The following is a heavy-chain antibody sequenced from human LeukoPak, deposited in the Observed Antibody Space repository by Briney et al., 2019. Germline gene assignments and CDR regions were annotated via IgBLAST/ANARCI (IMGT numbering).Heavy chain of an antibody. CDR2: ISCNSDTI. V-gene: IGHV3-48*02. CDR3: AREDAVNPGHFDL. Sequence: PGGSLRLSCAASGFIFRNYNMHWVRRAPGKGLECVSYISCNSDTIFYPDSVKGRFTISRDNAKNSLYLQMYSLRDDDTAVYYCAREDAVNPGHFDLWGRGTLVTVSS. D-gene: IGHD2-2*01. J-gene: IGHJ2*01. CDR1: GFIFRNYN.